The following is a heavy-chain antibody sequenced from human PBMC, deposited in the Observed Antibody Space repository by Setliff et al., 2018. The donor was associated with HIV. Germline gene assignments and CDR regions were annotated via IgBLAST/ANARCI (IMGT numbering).Heavy chain of an antibody. CDR1: GGSIGSGSHY. D-gene: IGHD2-2*01. J-gene: IGHJ4*02. CDR3: ARKGYCSSSGCPTPFDF. CDR2: IYTTGST. Sequence: PSETLSLTCTVSGGSIGSGSHYWSWIRQPAGKGLEWIGHIYTTGSTNYNSSLEGRVDISVDTSKNQFSLKLSSVTAADTAVYYCARKGYCSSSGCPTPFDFWGQGTLVTVSS. V-gene: IGHV4-61*09.